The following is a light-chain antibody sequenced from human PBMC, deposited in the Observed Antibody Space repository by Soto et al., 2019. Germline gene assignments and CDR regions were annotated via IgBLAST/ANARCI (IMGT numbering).Light chain of an antibody. J-gene: IGKJ3*01. CDR1: QNVNSF. V-gene: IGKV3-11*01. Sequence: EIVLTQSPATLSLSPGERATLSCRASQNVNSFLAWYQQKPGQAPRLLIYDASSRATGIPARFRGSGSGTDFTLTISSLEPADFAVYYCQQRSNWGFTFGPGTKVDIK. CDR2: DAS. CDR3: QQRSNWGFT.